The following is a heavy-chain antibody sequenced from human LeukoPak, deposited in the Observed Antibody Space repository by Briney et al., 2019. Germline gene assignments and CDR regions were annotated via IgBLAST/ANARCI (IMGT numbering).Heavy chain of an antibody. CDR3: ARDYRGKYDY. CDR1: GGSISSSSYY. V-gene: IGHV4-39*07. J-gene: IGHJ4*02. Sequence: PSETLSLTCTVSGGSISSSSYYWGWIRQPPGKGLEWIGSIYYSGSTYYHPSLKSRVTISVDTSKNQFSLKLSSVTAADTAVYYCARDYRGKYDYWGQGTLVTVSS. CDR2: IYYSGST. D-gene: IGHD3-16*01.